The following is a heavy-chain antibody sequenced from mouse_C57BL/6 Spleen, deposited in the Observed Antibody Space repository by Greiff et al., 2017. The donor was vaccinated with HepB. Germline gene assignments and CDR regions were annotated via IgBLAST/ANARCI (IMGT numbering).Heavy chain of an antibody. D-gene: IGHD1-1*01. J-gene: IGHJ2*01. CDR3: ARDRLYGSSPHYFDY. CDR1: GFTFSDYY. V-gene: IGHV5-16*01. Sequence: EVQLVESEGGLVQPGSSMKLSCTASGFTFSDYYMAWVRQVPEKGLEWVANINYDGSSTYYLDSLKSRFIISRDNAKNILYLQMSSLKSEDTATYYCARDRLYGSSPHYFDYWGKGTTLTVSS. CDR2: INYDGSST.